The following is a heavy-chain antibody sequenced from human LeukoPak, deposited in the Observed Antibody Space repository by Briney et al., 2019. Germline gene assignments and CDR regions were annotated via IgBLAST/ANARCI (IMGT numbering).Heavy chain of an antibody. J-gene: IGHJ4*02. CDR2: IIPIFGTA. D-gene: IGHD7-27*01. V-gene: IGHV1-69*05. CDR1: GGTFSSYA. Sequence: SVKVSCKASGGTFSSYAISWVRQAPGQGLEWMGRIIPIFGTANYAQKFQGRVTITTDESTSTAYMELSSLRSEDTAVYYCAVTWPLGYYYFDYWGQGTLVTISS. CDR3: AVTWPLGYYYFDY.